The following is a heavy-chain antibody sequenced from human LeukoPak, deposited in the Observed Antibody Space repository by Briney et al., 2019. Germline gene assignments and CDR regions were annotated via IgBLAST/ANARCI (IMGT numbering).Heavy chain of an antibody. V-gene: IGHV4-59*08. D-gene: IGHD3-16*01. J-gene: IGHJ4*02. CDR3: ARHTDDYVWGSYCGNFDY. CDR1: GGSISSYY. CDR2: IYYSGST. Sequence: SETLSLTCTVSGGSISSYYWSWIRQPPGKGLEWIGYIYYSGSTNYNPSLKSRVTISVDTSKNQFSLKLSSVTAADTAVYYCARHTDDYVWGSYCGNFDYWGQGTLVTVSS.